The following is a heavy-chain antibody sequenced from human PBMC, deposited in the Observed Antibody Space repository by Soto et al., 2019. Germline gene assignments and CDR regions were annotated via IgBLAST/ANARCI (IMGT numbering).Heavy chain of an antibody. J-gene: IGHJ5*02. CDR1: GGSISSGGYY. V-gene: IGHV4-31*03. CDR2: ISYSGST. Sequence: SVTLSLTCTVSGGSISSGGYYWSWIRQHPGTGLEWIGHISYSGSTYYNTSLKSRITINPDTSKNQFSLQLNSVTPEDTAVYYCARDFPAEDWFDPWGQGTLVTVSS. CDR3: ARDFPAEDWFDP.